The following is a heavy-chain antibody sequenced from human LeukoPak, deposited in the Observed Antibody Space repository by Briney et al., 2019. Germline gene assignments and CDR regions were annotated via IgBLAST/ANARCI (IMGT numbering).Heavy chain of an antibody. CDR2: IWYDGSNK. V-gene: IGHV3-33*01. J-gene: IGHJ3*02. CDR3: ARNTYYYDSSGYYRVDAFDI. D-gene: IGHD3-22*01. CDR1: GFTFSSYG. Sequence: PGRSLRLSCAASGFTFSSYGMHWVRQAPGKGLEWLAVIWYDGSNKYYAGSVKGRFTISRDNSKNTLYLQMNSLRAEDTAVYYCARNTYYYDSSGYYRVDAFDIWGRGTMVTVSS.